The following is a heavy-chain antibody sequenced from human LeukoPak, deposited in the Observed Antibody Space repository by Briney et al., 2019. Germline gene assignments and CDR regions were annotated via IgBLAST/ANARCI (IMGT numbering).Heavy chain of an antibody. CDR2: ISGSGSTI. J-gene: IGHJ4*02. D-gene: IGHD1-1*01. CDR3: ARDQLEGTHDY. CDR1: GFTFSSYE. Sequence: GGSLRLSCAASGFTFSSYEMNWVRQAPGKGLEWVSYISGSGSTIYYADSVKGRFTISRDNAKNSLYLQMNSLRAEDTAVYYCARDQLEGTHDYWGQGTLVTVSS. V-gene: IGHV3-48*03.